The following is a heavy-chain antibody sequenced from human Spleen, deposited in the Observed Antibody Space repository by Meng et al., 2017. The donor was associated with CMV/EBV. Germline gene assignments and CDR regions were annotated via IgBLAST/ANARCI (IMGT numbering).Heavy chain of an antibody. CDR3: ARGRYYYDTSRLKDY. CDR1: GFTFFSYT. D-gene: IGHD3-22*01. J-gene: IGHJ4*02. Sequence: GGSLRLSCATSGFTFFSYTMHWVRQAPGKGLEWVAVISFDGNNKYHADSVKGRFTISRDNSKNMLFLRMNSLRAEDTAVYYCARGRYYYDTSRLKDYWGQGTLVTVSS. CDR2: ISFDGNNK. V-gene: IGHV3-30-3*01.